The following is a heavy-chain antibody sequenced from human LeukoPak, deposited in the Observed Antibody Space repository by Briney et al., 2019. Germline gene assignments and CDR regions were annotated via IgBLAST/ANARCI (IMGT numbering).Heavy chain of an antibody. J-gene: IGHJ4*02. CDR1: GYTFTSYY. V-gene: IGHV1-24*01. CDR3: ATVSF. CDR2: FDPEDGET. Sequence: VASVKVSCKASGYTFTSYYMHWVRQAPGKGLEWMGGFDPEDGETIYAQKFQGRVTMTEDTSTDTAYMELSSLRSEDTAVYYCATVSFWGQGTLVTVSS. D-gene: IGHD2/OR15-2a*01.